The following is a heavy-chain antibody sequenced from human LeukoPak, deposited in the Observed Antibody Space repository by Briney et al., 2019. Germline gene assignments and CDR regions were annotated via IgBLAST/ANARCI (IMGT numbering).Heavy chain of an antibody. CDR3: ARDDRYCSGGSCYTFDY. J-gene: IGHJ4*02. V-gene: IGHV3-30*04. Sequence: GGSLRLSCAASGFTFSSNAMHWVRQAPGKGLEWVAVISYDGSNKYYADSVKGRFTISRDNSKNTLYLQMNSLRAEDTAVYYCARDDRYCSGGSCYTFDYWGQGTLVTVSS. CDR2: ISYDGSNK. CDR1: GFTFSSNA. D-gene: IGHD2-15*01.